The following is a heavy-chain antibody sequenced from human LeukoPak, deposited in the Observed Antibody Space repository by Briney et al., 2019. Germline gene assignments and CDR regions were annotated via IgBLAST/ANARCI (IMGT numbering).Heavy chain of an antibody. D-gene: IGHD5-24*01. V-gene: IGHV5-51*01. Sequence: GESLKISCKGSGYSFTNYGIAWVRQMPGKGLEWMGIIYPGDSDARYSPSFQGQVTISADKSISTAYMQWSSLKASDTAMYYCARGREEISTRSCWFDPWGQGTLVTVSS. CDR3: ARGREEISTRSCWFDP. CDR1: GYSFTNYG. CDR2: IYPGDSDA. J-gene: IGHJ5*02.